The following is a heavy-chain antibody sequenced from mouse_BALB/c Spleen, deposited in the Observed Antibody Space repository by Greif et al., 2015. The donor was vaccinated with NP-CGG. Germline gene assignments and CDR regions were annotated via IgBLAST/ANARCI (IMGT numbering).Heavy chain of an antibody. V-gene: IGHV1S22*01. D-gene: IGHD2-14*01. Sequence: LKQSGSELVRPGASVKLSCKASGYTFTSYWMHWVEQRHGQGLEWIGNIYPGSGSTNYDEKFKSKGTLTVDTSSSTAYMHLSSLTSEDSAVYYCTGYDFAYWGQGTLVTVSA. CDR1: GYTFTSYW. CDR3: TGYDFAY. CDR2: IYPGSGST. J-gene: IGHJ3*01.